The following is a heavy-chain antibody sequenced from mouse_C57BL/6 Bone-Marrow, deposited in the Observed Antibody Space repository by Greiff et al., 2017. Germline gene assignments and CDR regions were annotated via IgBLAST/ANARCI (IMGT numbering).Heavy chain of an antibody. CDR1: GYSFTSYY. V-gene: IGHV1-66*01. CDR3: ARGYRAMDY. Sequence: VKLQESGPELVKPGASVKISCKASGYSFTSYYIHWVKQRPGQGLEWIGWIYPGSGNTKYNEKFKGKATLTADTSSSTAYMQLSSLTSEDSAVYYCARGYRAMDYWGQGTSVTVSS. CDR2: IYPGSGNT. D-gene: IGHD2-14*01. J-gene: IGHJ4*01.